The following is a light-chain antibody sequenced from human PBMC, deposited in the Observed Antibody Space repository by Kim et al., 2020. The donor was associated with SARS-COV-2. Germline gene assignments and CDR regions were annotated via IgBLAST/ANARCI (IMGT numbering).Light chain of an antibody. Sequence: ASVGDSVTSTCRASQSIGGWLAWYQQKPGKAPKLLIYDASSVESGVPSRFSGSGSGTEFTLTISSLQPDDSATYYCQHHSTYPITFGQGTRLEIK. V-gene: IGKV1-5*01. CDR1: QSIGGW. CDR3: QHHSTYPIT. J-gene: IGKJ5*01. CDR2: DAS.